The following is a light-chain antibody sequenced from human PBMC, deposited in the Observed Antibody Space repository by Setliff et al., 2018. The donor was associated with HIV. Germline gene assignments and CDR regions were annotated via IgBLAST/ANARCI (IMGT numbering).Light chain of an antibody. CDR1: NSGFGY. Sequence: QSALTQPRSVSGSPGHSVTISCTGANSGFGYVSWYQQDPGKAPKLIIYDVTKRPSGAPDRFSGSKSGNTASLTISGLQAEDEGDYYCYSFAGSVLVFGTGTKVTVL. J-gene: IGLJ1*01. V-gene: IGLV2-11*01. CDR2: DVT. CDR3: YSFAGSVLV.